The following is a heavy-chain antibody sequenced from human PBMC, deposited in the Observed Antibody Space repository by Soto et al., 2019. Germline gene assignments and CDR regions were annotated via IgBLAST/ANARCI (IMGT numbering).Heavy chain of an antibody. J-gene: IGHJ5*02. Sequence: PGGSLRLSCAASGFTVSSNCMYWVRQAPGKGLEWVSDIYRGGTTYYADSVRGRFIISRDNSKNTLYLQMNSLRAEDTAVYYCAKDPRRVVNRNDWFDPWGQGTLVTVSS. CDR1: GFTVSSNC. V-gene: IGHV3-53*01. CDR2: IYRGGTT. D-gene: IGHD2-15*01. CDR3: AKDPRRVVNRNDWFDP.